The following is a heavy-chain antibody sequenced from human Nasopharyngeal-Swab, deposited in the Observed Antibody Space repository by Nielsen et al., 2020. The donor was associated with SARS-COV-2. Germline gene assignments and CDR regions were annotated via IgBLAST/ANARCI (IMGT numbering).Heavy chain of an antibody. V-gene: IGHV3-23*01. Sequence: GESLKISCAASGFTFSSYAMSWVRQAPGKGLEWVSAISGSGGSTYYADSVKGRFTISRDNSKSTLYLQMNSLRAEDTAVYYCAKDPLAYYYDSSGPDYWGQGTLGTVSS. CDR3: AKDPLAYYYDSSGPDY. D-gene: IGHD3-22*01. CDR1: GFTFSSYA. CDR2: ISGSGGST. J-gene: IGHJ4*02.